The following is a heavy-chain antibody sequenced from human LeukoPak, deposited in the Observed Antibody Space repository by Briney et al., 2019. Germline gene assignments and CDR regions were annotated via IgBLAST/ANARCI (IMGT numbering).Heavy chain of an antibody. Sequence: HPGGSLRLSCAASEFDFSTHAMTWVRQAPGKGLEWVSAISISGTKTYYADSVKGRFTNSRDNSKNTLYLQMYSLRAEDTAVYYCANEIRPNDYWGQGTLVTVSS. CDR2: ISISGTKT. CDR1: EFDFSTHA. V-gene: IGHV3-23*01. D-gene: IGHD4-17*01. CDR3: ANEIRPNDY. J-gene: IGHJ4*02.